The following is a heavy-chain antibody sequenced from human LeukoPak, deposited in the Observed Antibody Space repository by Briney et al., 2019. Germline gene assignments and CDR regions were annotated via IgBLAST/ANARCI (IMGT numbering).Heavy chain of an antibody. V-gene: IGHV3-30*03. CDR2: ISYDGSNK. Sequence: GGSLRLSCAASGFTFDDYGMSWVRQAPGKGLEWVAVISYDGSNKYYADSVKGRFTISRDNSKNTLYLQMNSLRAEDTAVYYCARCDHYDFWSGYPIQDAYYYYGMDVWGQGTTVTVSS. J-gene: IGHJ6*02. CDR1: GFTFDDYG. CDR3: ARCDHYDFWSGYPIQDAYYYYGMDV. D-gene: IGHD3-3*01.